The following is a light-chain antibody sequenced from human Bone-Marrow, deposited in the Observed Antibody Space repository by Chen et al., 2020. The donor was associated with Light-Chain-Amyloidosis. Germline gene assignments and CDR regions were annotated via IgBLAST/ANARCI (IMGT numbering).Light chain of an antibody. CDR1: QTISSYY. J-gene: IGKJ4*01. CDR2: GSS. CDR3: QQYGTSPLT. V-gene: IGKV3-20*01. Sequence: EIVLTQSPGTLSLSPGEGANLSCSASQTISSYYLTWYQQKFGQAPRLLIYGSSSRATGIPDRFTGSGSGTDFTLTINRLEPEDFAMYYCQQYGTSPLTFGGGTKVEIK.